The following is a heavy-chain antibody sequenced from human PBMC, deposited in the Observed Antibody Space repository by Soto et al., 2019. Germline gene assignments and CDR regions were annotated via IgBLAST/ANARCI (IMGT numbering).Heavy chain of an antibody. CDR3: AKNGLDNSPSAIDS. Sequence: VASVKVSCKASGYTFTSYYMHWVRQAPGKGLDWVSGITGSGRDTYYADSVKGRFTISRDNSKNMVFLQMNSLRAEDTALYYCAKNGLDNSPSAIDSWGPGTLVTVSS. V-gene: IGHV3-23*01. D-gene: IGHD2-8*01. CDR1: GYTFTSYY. CDR2: ITGSGRDT. J-gene: IGHJ4*02.